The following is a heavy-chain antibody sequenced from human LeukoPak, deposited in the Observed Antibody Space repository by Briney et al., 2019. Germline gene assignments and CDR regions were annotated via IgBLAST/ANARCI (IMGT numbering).Heavy chain of an antibody. CDR3: ALGGSSDLQWLTDYFDN. V-gene: IGHV1-2*02. D-gene: IGHD3-3*01. CDR1: GFVFSSYG. CDR2: INPGSGAT. J-gene: IGHJ4*02. Sequence: PGGSLRLSCAASGFVFSSYGMHWVRQAPGQGLEWVGCINPGSGATNYAQKFQARITMTSDTSSSSAYMELISLSLDDSAVYFCALGGSSDLQWLTDYFDNWGQGTLVTVSS.